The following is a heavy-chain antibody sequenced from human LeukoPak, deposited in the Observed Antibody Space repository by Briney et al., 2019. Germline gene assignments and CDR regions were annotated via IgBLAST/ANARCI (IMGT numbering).Heavy chain of an antibody. D-gene: IGHD2-2*01. CDR2: IYSGGST. J-gene: IGHJ6*03. V-gene: IGHV3-53*01. CDR3: ARERGDIVVVPAARNIYYYYYMDV. CDR1: GFTVSSNY. Sequence: GGSLRLSCAASGFTVSSNYMSWVRQAPGKGLEWVSVIYSGGSTYYPDSVKGRFTISRDNSKNTLYLQMNSLRAEDTAAYYCARERGDIVVVPAARNIYYYYYMDVWGKGTTVTVSS.